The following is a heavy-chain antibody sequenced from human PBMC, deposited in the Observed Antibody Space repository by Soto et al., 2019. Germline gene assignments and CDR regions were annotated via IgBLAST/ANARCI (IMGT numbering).Heavy chain of an antibody. V-gene: IGHV4-30-2*01. CDR1: GGSISSGGYS. CDR3: ARGVTIFGVVSNNCLAP. J-gene: IGHJ5*02. D-gene: IGHD3-3*01. CDR2: IYHSGST. Sequence: SETLSLTCAVSGGSISSGGYSWSWIRQPPGKVLEWIGYIYHSGSTYYNPSLKIRVTIPVDRSKNQFSLKLSAVTAADTAVYYCARGVTIFGVVSNNCLAPWGQGTLVTVSS.